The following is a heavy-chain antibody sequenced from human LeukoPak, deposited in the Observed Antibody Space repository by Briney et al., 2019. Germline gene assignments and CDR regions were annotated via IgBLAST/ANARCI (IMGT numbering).Heavy chain of an antibody. V-gene: IGHV5-51*01. J-gene: IGHJ4*02. CDR1: GYIFTTYW. Sequence: GESLKISCKGSGYIFTTYWIAWLRQMPGKGLEWMGIIYPSDSDTRYSPSFQGQVTISADKSISTAYLQWSSLKASDTAMYYCARQYSAYDYWGQGTLVTVSS. D-gene: IGHD5-12*01. CDR3: ARQYSAYDY. CDR2: IYPSDSDT.